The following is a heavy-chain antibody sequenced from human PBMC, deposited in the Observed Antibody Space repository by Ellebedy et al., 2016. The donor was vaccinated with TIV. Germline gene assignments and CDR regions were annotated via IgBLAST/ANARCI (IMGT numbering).Heavy chain of an antibody. CDR2: IYYSGSA. CDR1: GFTFSNYA. CDR3: ARDPALPRGRFDT. V-gene: IGHV4-38-2*02. Sequence: ESLKISCAASGFTFSNYALSWVRQPPGKGLEWIGSIYYSGSAYYNPSLKSRVTVSVDTSKNQFSLNLSSVTAADTAVYYCARDPALPRGRFDTWGQGTLVTVSS. J-gene: IGHJ5*02.